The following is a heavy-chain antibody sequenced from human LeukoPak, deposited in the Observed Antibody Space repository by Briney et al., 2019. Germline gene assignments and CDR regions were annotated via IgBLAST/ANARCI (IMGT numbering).Heavy chain of an antibody. D-gene: IGHD6-6*01. V-gene: IGHV3-74*01. J-gene: IGHJ3*02. CDR2: ISTDGSST. Sequence: PGGALRLSCAAPGFTFSSYWMHWVRQTPGKGLVWVSRISTDGSSTNSVDSVKGRLTISRDNAKNTLYLQMNSLRAEDTAVYYCVREYSSSSGRAFDIWGQGTMVTVSP. CDR3: VREYSSSSGRAFDI. CDR1: GFTFSSYW.